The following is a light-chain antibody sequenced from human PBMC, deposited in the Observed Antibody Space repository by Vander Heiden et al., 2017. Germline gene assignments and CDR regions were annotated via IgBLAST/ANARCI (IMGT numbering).Light chain of an antibody. V-gene: IGKV1-8*01. J-gene: IGKJ4*01. CDR1: QGISSY. CDR3: QPYYSYSLT. CDR2: AAS. Sequence: AIRMTQSPSSFSASTGDRVTITCRASQGISSYLAWYQQKPEKAPKLLIYAASTLKSGVPSRFSGSGSGTDFTLTISCLQSEDFATYSCQPYYSYSLTFGGGTKVEIK.